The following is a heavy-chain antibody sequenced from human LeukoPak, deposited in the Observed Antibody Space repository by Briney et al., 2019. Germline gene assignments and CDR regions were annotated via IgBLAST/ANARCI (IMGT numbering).Heavy chain of an antibody. V-gene: IGHV3-23*01. CDR2: ISGSGGST. CDR3: AKEEYCGGDCYSEYFQH. CDR1: GFTFSSYA. D-gene: IGHD2-21*02. Sequence: PGGSLRLSCAASGFTFSSYAMSWVRQAPEKGLEWVSAISGSGGSTYYADSVKGRFTISRDNSKNTLYLQMNSLRAEDTAVYYCAKEEYCGGDCYSEYFQHWGQGTLVTVSS. J-gene: IGHJ1*01.